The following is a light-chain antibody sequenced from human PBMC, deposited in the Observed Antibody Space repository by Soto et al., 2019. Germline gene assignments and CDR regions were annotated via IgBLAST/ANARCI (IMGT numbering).Light chain of an antibody. J-gene: IGLJ1*01. Sequence: QSALTQPASVSGSPGQSITIPCTGTSIDVGGYNYVSWYQQHPGGAPKLMIYEVSNRPSGVSNRFSGSKSGNTASLPVSGLQAEDDADYYCSSYTRSSPPYYVFGTGTKVTVL. CDR3: SSYTRSSPPYYV. V-gene: IGLV2-14*01. CDR2: EVS. CDR1: SIDVGGYNY.